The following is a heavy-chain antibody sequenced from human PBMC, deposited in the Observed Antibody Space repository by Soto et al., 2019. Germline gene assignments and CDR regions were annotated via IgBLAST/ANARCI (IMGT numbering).Heavy chain of an antibody. CDR1: GGSISSSSYY. D-gene: IGHD6-13*01. V-gene: IGHV4-39*01. Sequence: SETLSLTCTVSGGSISSSSYYWGWIRQPPGKGLEWIGSIYYSGSTYYNPSLKSRVTISVDTSKNQFSLKLSSVTAADTAVYYCARQLYSSSWYYRYYGMDVWGQGTTVTVSS. CDR2: IYYSGST. J-gene: IGHJ6*02. CDR3: ARQLYSSSWYYRYYGMDV.